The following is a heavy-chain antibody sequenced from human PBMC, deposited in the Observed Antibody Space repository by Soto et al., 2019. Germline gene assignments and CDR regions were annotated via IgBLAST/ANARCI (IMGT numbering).Heavy chain of an antibody. J-gene: IGHJ6*02. CDR2: IKQDGSEK. D-gene: IGHD2-2*01. CDR1: GFTFSSYW. CDR3: ARDPSIVLVPAATYYSYYYGMDV. V-gene: IGHV3-7*01. Sequence: GGSLRLSCAASGFTFSSYWMSWVRQAPGKGLEWVANIKQDGSEKYYVDSVKGRFTISRDNAKNSLYLQMNSLRAEDTAVYYCARDPSIVLVPAATYYSYYYGMDVWGQGTTVTVSS.